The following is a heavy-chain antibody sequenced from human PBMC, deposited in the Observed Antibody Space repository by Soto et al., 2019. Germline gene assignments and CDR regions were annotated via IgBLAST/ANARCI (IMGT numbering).Heavy chain of an antibody. CDR2: ATNKGHSHTT. Sequence: EVQLVASGGGLVQPGGSLRLSCAASGFTFSDHHMDWVRQAPGKGLEWVGRATNKGHSHTTGYAASVKGRFTISRDDSKNSLSLQMNSMETEDTAVYFCARLMGTSFDLWGQGTLVTVSS. V-gene: IGHV3-72*01. CDR1: GFTFSDHH. D-gene: IGHD2-8*01. J-gene: IGHJ4*02. CDR3: ARLMGTSFDL.